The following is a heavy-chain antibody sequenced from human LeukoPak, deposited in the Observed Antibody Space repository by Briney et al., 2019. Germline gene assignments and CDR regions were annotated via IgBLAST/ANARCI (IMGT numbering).Heavy chain of an antibody. CDR3: ARVPRNYGSGSYFDYYYYYGMDV. V-gene: IGHV4-59*01. CDR1: GGSISSYY. Sequence: SETLSLTCTVSGGSISSYYWSWIRQPPGKGLEWIGYIYYSGSTNYNPSLKSRVTISVDTSKNQFSLKLSSVTAADTAVYYCARVPRNYGSGSYFDYYYYYGMDVWGQGTTVTVPS. J-gene: IGHJ6*02. CDR2: IYYSGST. D-gene: IGHD3-10*01.